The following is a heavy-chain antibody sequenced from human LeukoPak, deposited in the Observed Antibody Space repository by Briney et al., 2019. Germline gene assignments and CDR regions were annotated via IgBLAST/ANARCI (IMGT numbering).Heavy chain of an antibody. V-gene: IGHV3-30-3*01. J-gene: IGHJ4*02. CDR1: GFTFSSYA. CDR3: ARESRWPSRFDY. Sequence: GRSLRLSCAASGFTFSSYAMHWVRQAPGKGLEWVAVISYDGSNKYYAHSVKGRFTISRDNSKNTLYLQMNSLRAEDTAVYYCARESRWPSRFDYWGQGTLVTVSS. D-gene: IGHD5-24*01. CDR2: ISYDGSNK.